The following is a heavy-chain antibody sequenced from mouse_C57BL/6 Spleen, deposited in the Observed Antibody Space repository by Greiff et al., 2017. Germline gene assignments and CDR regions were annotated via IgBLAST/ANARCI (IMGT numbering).Heavy chain of an antibody. V-gene: IGHV1-82*01. CDR2: IYPGDGDT. J-gene: IGHJ2*01. D-gene: IGHD2-3*01. Sequence: QVQLKESGPELVKPGASVKISCKASGYAFSSSWMNWVKQRPGKGLEWIGRIYPGDGDTNYNGKFKGKATLTADKSSSTAYMQLSSLTSEDSAVYFCAREGCYDGYCYFDYWGQGTTLTVSS. CDR3: AREGCYDGYCYFDY. CDR1: GYAFSSSW.